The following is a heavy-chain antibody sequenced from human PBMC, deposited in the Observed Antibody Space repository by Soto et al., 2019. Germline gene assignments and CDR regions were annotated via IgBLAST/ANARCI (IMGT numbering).Heavy chain of an antibody. CDR1: GGSISSHY. CDR3: ARGRIVVVPAARHNWFDP. Sequence: SETLSLTCTVSGGSISSHYWAWNRQPPGKGLEWIGGFYYSGSPYYNPSLKSRVTMSVDTSKNQFSLKLSSVTAADTAVYYCARGRIVVVPAARHNWFDPWGQGTLVTVSS. D-gene: IGHD2-2*01. V-gene: IGHV4-39*02. CDR2: FYYSGSP. J-gene: IGHJ5*02.